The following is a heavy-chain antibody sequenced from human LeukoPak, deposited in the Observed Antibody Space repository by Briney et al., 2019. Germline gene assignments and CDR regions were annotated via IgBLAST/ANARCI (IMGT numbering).Heavy chain of an antibody. CDR3: ARTDYDILTGSSSSNWFDP. J-gene: IGHJ5*02. V-gene: IGHV3-23*01. D-gene: IGHD3-9*01. Sequence: PGGSLRLSCAASGFTFSSYAMSWVRQAPGKGLEWVSAISGSGGSTYYADSVKGRFTISRDNSKNTLYLQMNSLRAEDTAVYYCARTDYDILTGSSSSNWFDPWGQGTLVTVSS. CDR1: GFTFSSYA. CDR2: ISGSGGST.